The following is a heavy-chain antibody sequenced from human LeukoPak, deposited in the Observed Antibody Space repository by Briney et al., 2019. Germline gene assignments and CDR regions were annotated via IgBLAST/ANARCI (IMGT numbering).Heavy chain of an antibody. V-gene: IGHV3-48*04. Sequence: PGGSLRLSCAASGFTFSSYSMNWVRQAPGKGLEWVSYISSSSSTIYYADSVKGRFTISRDNAKNSLYLQMNSLRAEDTAVYYCARAFNYYDSSGYYGYWGQGTLVTVSS. CDR2: ISSSSSTI. J-gene: IGHJ4*02. CDR1: GFTFSSYS. CDR3: ARAFNYYDSSGYYGY. D-gene: IGHD3-22*01.